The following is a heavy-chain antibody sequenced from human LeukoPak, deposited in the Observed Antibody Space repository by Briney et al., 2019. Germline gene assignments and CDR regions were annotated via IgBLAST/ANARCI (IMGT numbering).Heavy chain of an antibody. CDR2: IIPIFGTA. J-gene: IGHJ6*03. CDR1: GGTFSSYA. CDR3: TLRSTSYYYYYYMDV. Sequence: GASVTLSCKTSGGTFSSYAISWVRQAPGQGLEWMGGIIPIFGTANYAQKFQGRVTITTDESTSTAYMELSSLRSEDTAVYYCTLRSTSYYYYYYMDVWGKGTTVTVSS. V-gene: IGHV1-69*05. D-gene: IGHD4-17*01.